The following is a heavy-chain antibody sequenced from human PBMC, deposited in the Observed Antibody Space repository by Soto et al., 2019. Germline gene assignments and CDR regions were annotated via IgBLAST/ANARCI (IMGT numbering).Heavy chain of an antibody. CDR2: INHRGSS. D-gene: IGHD3-3*01. CDR1: GGSFSEYY. Sequence: QVQLHQWGAGVLKSSETLSLTCAVSGGSFSEYYWRWIRQPPGKGLEWLGEINHRGSSHYNPSHSSRITMSVDSSKNQFSLRLNSVTAADTAVYYCARFKILDCSTYSIFFEYWGQGALVTVSS. J-gene: IGHJ4*02. CDR3: ARFKILDCSTYSIFFEY. V-gene: IGHV4-34*01.